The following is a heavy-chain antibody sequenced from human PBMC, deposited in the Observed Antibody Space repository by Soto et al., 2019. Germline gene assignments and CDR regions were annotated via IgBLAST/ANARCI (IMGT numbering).Heavy chain of an antibody. CDR2: IKQDGSEK. J-gene: IGHJ4*02. CDR1: GXTFSSYW. D-gene: IGHD6-6*01. V-gene: IGHV3-7*01. Sequence: PXGSLRLSCAASGXTFSSYWMGWVRQAPGKGLEWVANIKQDGSEKYYVDSVKGRFTISRDNAKNSLYLQMNSLRAEDTAVYYCARDLGAARPNYWGQGTLVTVSS. CDR3: ARDLGAARPNY.